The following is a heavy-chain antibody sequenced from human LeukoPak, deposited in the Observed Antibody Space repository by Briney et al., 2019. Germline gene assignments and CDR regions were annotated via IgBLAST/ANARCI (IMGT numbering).Heavy chain of an antibody. CDR3: ARVNVYYYDSSGYYHPYYFDY. Sequence: SETLSLTCAVYGGSFSGYYWSWIRQPPGKGLEWIGEINHSGSTNYNPSLKSRVTISVGTSKNQFSLKLSSVTAADTAVYYCARVNVYYYDSSGYYHPYYFDYWGQGTLVTVSS. J-gene: IGHJ4*02. CDR2: INHSGST. CDR1: GGSFSGYY. D-gene: IGHD3-22*01. V-gene: IGHV4-34*01.